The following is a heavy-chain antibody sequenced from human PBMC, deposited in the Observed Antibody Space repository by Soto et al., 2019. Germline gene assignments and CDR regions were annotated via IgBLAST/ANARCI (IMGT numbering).Heavy chain of an antibody. Sequence: SETLSLTCAVYGGSFSGYYWSWIRQPPGKGLEWIGEINHSGSTNYNPSLKSRVTISVDTSKNQFSLKLSSVTAADTAVYYCARVRHLVRRGYYYYVMDVWGQGSTVIGS. CDR1: GGSFSGYY. D-gene: IGHD1-26*01. V-gene: IGHV4-34*01. CDR2: INHSGST. J-gene: IGHJ6*02. CDR3: ARVRHLVRRGYYYYVMDV.